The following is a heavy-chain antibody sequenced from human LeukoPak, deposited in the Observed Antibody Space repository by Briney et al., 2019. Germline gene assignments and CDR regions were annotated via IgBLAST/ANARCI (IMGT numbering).Heavy chain of an antibody. CDR3: ARDEEFIVVVPAAMAGGFDP. CDR2: INPSGGST. D-gene: IGHD2-2*01. V-gene: IGHV1-46*01. CDR1: GYTFTSYY. J-gene: IGHJ5*02. Sequence: LWASVKVSCKASGYTFTSYYMHWVRQAPGQGLEWMGIINPSGGSTSYAQKFQGRVTMTRDMSTSTVYMELSSLRSEDTAVYYCARDEEFIVVVPAAMAGGFDPWGQGTLVTVSS.